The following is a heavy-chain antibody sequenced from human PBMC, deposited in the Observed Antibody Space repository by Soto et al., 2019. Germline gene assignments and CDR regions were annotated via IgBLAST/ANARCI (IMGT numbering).Heavy chain of an antibody. CDR2: ISSSGLTV. D-gene: IGHD1-26*01. J-gene: IGHJ3*01. V-gene: IGHV3-48*03. CDR3: AKDREVGVHGDAFDL. Sequence: GGSLRLSWVGSGFTFSSYEMNWVRQAPGKGLEWLSYISSSGLTVYYADSVKGRFTISRDNDKNSLYLQMNSLRAEDTALYYCAKDREVGVHGDAFDLWGQGTMVTVSS. CDR1: GFTFSSYE.